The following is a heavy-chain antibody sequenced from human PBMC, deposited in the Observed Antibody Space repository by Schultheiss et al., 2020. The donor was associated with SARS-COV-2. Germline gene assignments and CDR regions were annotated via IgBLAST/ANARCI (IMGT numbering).Heavy chain of an antibody. CDR3: ARGRGIAALDAFDI. CDR2: ISWNSGSI. J-gene: IGHJ3*02. Sequence: GGSLRLSCAASGFTFDDYAMHWVRQAPGKGLEWVSGISWNSGSINYADSVKGRFTMSRDNAKNSLYLQMNSLRAEDTAVYYCARGRGIAALDAFDIWGQGTMVTVSS. CDR1: GFTFDDYA. D-gene: IGHD6-13*01. V-gene: IGHV3-9*01.